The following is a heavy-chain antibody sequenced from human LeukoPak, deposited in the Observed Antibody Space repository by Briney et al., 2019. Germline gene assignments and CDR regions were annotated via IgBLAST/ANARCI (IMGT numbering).Heavy chain of an antibody. CDR3: ARDLKQGGPDYYYGLDV. D-gene: IGHD3-16*01. V-gene: IGHV3-48*03. Sequence: GGSLRLSCTASGFTFSSYAMNWVRQAPGKGLEWVSYISESARTISYADSVKGRFTISRDNAKKSLYLQMNSLSAEDTAIYYCARDLKQGGPDYYYGLDVWGQGTAVTVSS. CDR1: GFTFSSYA. J-gene: IGHJ6*02. CDR2: ISESARTI.